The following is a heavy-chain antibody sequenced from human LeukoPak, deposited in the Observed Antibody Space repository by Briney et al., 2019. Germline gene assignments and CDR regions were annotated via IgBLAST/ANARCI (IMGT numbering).Heavy chain of an antibody. CDR2: MNPNSGNT. CDR3: ARYPRSYYDFWSGYYPSPYTYYYYGMDV. V-gene: IGHV1-8*01. Sequence: ASVTVSCKASGYTFTSYDINWVRQATGQGLEWMGWMNPNSGNTGYAQKFQGRVTMTRNTSISTAYMELSSLRSEDTAVYYCARYPRSYYDFWSGYYPSPYTYYYYGMDVWGQGTTVTVSS. CDR1: GYTFTSYD. D-gene: IGHD3-3*01. J-gene: IGHJ6*02.